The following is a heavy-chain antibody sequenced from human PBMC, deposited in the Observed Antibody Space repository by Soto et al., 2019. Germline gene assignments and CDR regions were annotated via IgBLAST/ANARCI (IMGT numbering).Heavy chain of an antibody. J-gene: IGHJ6*02. D-gene: IGHD2-2*01. V-gene: IGHV4-59*08. CDR2: IYYSGST. CDR1: GGSISSYY. Sequence: PSETLSLTCTVSGGSISSYYWSWIRQPPGKGLEWIGYIYYSGSTNYNPSLKSRVTISVDTSKNQFSLKLSSVTAADTAVYYCARPGDTNYYGMDVWGQGTTVTVSS. CDR3: ARPGDTNYYGMDV.